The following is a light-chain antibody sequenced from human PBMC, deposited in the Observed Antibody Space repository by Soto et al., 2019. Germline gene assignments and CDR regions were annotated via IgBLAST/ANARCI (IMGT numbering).Light chain of an antibody. CDR2: DVS. CDR1: QNIGTS. CDR3: QQYSNFAP. Sequence: EIQMTQSPSTLSASEGDRVTLTCRASQNIGTSLAWYQQKTGRAPKVLIYDVSTLERGVPSRFSGSQFGSEFTLTISGLQPDDFATYYCQQYSNFAPFGQGTK. V-gene: IGKV1-5*01. J-gene: IGKJ1*01.